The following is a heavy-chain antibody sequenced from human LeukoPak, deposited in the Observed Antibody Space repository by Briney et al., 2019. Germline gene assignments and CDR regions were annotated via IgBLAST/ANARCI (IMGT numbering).Heavy chain of an antibody. CDR1: GGSISSGGYY. CDR3: ARVHYYDSSGYPGAFDI. V-gene: IGHV4-31*03. CDR2: IYYSGST. D-gene: IGHD3-22*01. Sequence: SETLSLTCTVSGGSISSGGYYWSWIRQHPGKGLEWIGYIYYSGSTYYNPSLKSRVTISVDTSKNQFSLKLSSVTAADTAVYYCARVHYYDSSGYPGAFDIWGQGTMVTVSS. J-gene: IGHJ3*02.